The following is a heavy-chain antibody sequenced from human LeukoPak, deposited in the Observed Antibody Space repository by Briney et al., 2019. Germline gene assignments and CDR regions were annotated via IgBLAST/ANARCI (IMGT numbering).Heavy chain of an antibody. CDR1: GFTFSNNW. V-gene: IGHV3-7*01. J-gene: IGHJ6*03. D-gene: IGHD2-15*01. CDR2: IKKDRSET. Sequence: GGSLRLSCAASGFTFSNNWMTWVRQAPGKGLEWVANIKKDRSETYYVDSVRGRFVVSRDNAKNSLYLQMNSLRAADTAIYYCARVVPCSSSSCYSLHYYMDVWGKGTTVTVSS. CDR3: ARVVPCSSSSCYSLHYYMDV.